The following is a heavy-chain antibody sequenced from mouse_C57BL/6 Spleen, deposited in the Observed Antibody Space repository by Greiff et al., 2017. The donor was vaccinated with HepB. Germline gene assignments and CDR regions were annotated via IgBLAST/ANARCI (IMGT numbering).Heavy chain of an antibody. CDR2: ISDGGSYT. J-gene: IGHJ1*03. D-gene: IGHD1-1*01. CDR1: GFTFSSYA. CDR3: ARMGYYGSSGGYWYFDV. V-gene: IGHV5-4*01. Sequence: EVQLVESGGGLVKPGGSLKLSCAASGFTFSSYAMSWVRQTPEKRLEWVATISDGGSYTYYPDNVKGRFTISRDNAKNNLYLQMSHLKSEDTAMYYCARMGYYGSSGGYWYFDVWGTGTTVTVSS.